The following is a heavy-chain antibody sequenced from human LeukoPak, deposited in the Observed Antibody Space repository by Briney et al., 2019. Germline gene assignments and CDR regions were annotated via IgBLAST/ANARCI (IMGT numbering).Heavy chain of an antibody. Sequence: GASVKVSCKASGYTFTSYDINWVRQATGQGLEWMGWMNPNSGNTGYAQKFQGRVTMTRNTSISTAYMELSSLRSDDTAVYYCARAGFLKDMIVMVLNWFDPWGQGTLVTVSS. V-gene: IGHV1-8*01. D-gene: IGHD3-22*01. CDR2: MNPNSGNT. CDR3: ARAGFLKDMIVMVLNWFDP. J-gene: IGHJ5*02. CDR1: GYTFTSYD.